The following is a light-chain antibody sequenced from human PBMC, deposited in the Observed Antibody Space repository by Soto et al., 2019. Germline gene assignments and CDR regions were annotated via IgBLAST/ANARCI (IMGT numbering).Light chain of an antibody. Sequence: EIVLTQSPGTLSLSPGERATLSCRASQSVSGFFAWYQQKPGQAPRLLIYDASRRATGIPDRFSGSGSGTDFTLTISRLEPEDFAVYFCQQYDSSPQAFGLGTKVEIK. CDR1: QSVSGF. V-gene: IGKV3-20*01. CDR3: QQYDSSPQA. J-gene: IGKJ1*01. CDR2: DAS.